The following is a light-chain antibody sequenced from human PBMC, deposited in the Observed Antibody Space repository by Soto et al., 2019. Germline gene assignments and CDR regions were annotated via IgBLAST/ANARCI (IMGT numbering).Light chain of an antibody. CDR1: QDISNY. CDR2: AAS. Sequence: DLQMTQSPSSLSASVGDRVTITCQASQDISNYLNWYQQKPGKAPKLLIYAASNLETWVPSRFSGSGSGTDFTFTISSLQPEDIATYYCQQYDNLALTFGGGTKVEIK. J-gene: IGKJ4*01. CDR3: QQYDNLALT. V-gene: IGKV1-33*01.